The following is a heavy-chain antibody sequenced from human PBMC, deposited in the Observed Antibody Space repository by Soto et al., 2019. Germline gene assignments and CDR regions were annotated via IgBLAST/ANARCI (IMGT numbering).Heavy chain of an antibody. CDR2: ISSNGGST. V-gene: IGHV3-64*01. CDR1: GFTFSSYA. J-gene: IGHJ4*02. D-gene: IGHD6-19*01. Sequence: LRLSCAASGFTFSSYAMNWVRQAPGKGLEYVSAISSNGGSTYYANSVKGRFTISRDNSKNTLYLQMGSLRAEDMAVYYCARGFGWLDYWGQGTPVTSPQ. CDR3: ARGFGWLDY.